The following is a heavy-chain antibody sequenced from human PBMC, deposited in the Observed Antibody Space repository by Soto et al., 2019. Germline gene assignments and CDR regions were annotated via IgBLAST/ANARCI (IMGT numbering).Heavy chain of an antibody. Sequence: EGSLRLPCAPSPFTFSSYGMHSVRQAPDKGVGWLGVIWFDGSKTYYADSVKGRFTSSRDNSKNTLYLQMNSLRAEDTAVYCCARAGGYFGRIVYGGQGTLVAVSS. D-gene: IGHD2-15*01. CDR2: IWFDGSKT. CDR1: PFTFSSYG. J-gene: IGHJ4*01. CDR3: ARAGGYFGRIVY. V-gene: IGHV3-33*01.